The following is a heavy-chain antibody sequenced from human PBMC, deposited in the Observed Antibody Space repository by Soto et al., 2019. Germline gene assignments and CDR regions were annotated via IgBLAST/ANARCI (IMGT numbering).Heavy chain of an antibody. CDR1: GFSFSSYE. D-gene: IGHD3-3*01. Sequence: GGSLRLSCAASGFSFSSYEMNWVRQAPGKGLEWVAYISDSGQTVHYADSVKGRFTVSRGNGQNSVYLEMNSLRVDDTGVYYCARALLDYDLWGGYSASFYYGLDVWGRGTRVTVSS. J-gene: IGHJ6*04. CDR3: ARALLDYDLWGGYSASFYYGLDV. CDR2: ISDSGQTV. V-gene: IGHV3-48*03.